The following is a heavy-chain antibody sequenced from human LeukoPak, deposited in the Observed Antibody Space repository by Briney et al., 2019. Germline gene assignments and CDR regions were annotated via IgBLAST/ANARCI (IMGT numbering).Heavy chain of an antibody. CDR3: ARERPDSRNLDS. J-gene: IGHJ4*02. Sequence: GGSLRLSCVASGFIFSDYSMDWVRQAPGKGLEWVSSISSSSAYIFYSDSVKGRFTISRDDSKNTLSLQMNDLRVEDTAVYYCARERPDSRNLDSWGRGALVTVSS. V-gene: IGHV3-21*01. CDR1: GFIFSDYS. D-gene: IGHD1-14*01. CDR2: ISSSSAYI.